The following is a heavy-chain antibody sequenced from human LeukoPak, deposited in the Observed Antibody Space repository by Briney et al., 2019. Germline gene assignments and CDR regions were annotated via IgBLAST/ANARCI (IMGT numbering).Heavy chain of an antibody. CDR2: NPGDFDT. D-gene: IGHD6-13*01. J-gene: IGHJ4*02. CDR1: GYSFTNSW. Sequence: PGESLKISCKGSGYSFTNSWIGWVRQMPGKGLEWMGINPGDFDTRYSPSFQGQVTIPADKSISTAYLQWSSLRASDTAMYYCARGIAAAAVTKFDYWGQGTLVTVSS. V-gene: IGHV5-51*01. CDR3: ARGIAAAAVTKFDY.